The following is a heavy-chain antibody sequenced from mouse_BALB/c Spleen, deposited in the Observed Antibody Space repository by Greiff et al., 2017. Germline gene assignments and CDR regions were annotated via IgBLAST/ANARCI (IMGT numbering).Heavy chain of an antibody. V-gene: IGHV5-4*02. CDR1: GFTFSDYY. J-gene: IGHJ3*01. D-gene: IGHD2-4*01. Sequence: DVMLVESGGGLVKPGGSLKLSCAASGFTFSDYYMYWVRQTPEKRLEWVATISDGGSYTYYPDSVKGRFTISRDNAKNNLYLQMSSLKSEDTAMYYCARLYDYDDGFAYWGQGTLVTVSA. CDR2: ISDGGSYT. CDR3: ARLYDYDDGFAY.